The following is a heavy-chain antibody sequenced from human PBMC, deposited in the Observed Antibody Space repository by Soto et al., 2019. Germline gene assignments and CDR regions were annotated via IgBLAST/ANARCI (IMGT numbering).Heavy chain of an antibody. CDR3: ARSITDYYDSSGYYDDY. CDR1: GGSIGSGGDS. J-gene: IGHJ4*02. CDR2: IYHSGST. Sequence: SETLSLTCAVSGGSIGSGGDSWSWIRQPPGKGLEWIGYIYHSGSTYYNPSLKGRFTISRDNAKNSLYLQMNSLRAEDTAVYYCARSITDYYDSSGYYDDYWGQGTLVTVSS. D-gene: IGHD3-22*01. V-gene: IGHV4-30-2*01.